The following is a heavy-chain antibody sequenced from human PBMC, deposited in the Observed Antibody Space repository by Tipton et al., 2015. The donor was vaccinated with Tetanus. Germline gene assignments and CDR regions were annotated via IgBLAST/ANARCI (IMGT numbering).Heavy chain of an antibody. CDR1: GDYVSTGNFY. CDR2: IHHSGLA. J-gene: IGHJ3*02. V-gene: IGHV4-30-4*01. D-gene: IGHD4-11*01. CDR3: ARNVYTVTNDAFDI. Sequence: LRLSCTVSGDYVSTGNFYWSWIRQPPGKGLEWIAFIHHSGLAFSKPSLKSRVSISIDTSQNQFSLRLTSVTAADTAVYFCARNVYTVTNDAFDIWGHGTLVNVSS.